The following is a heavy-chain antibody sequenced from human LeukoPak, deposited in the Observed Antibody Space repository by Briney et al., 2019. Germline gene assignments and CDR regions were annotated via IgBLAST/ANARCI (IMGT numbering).Heavy chain of an antibody. CDR1: GYTLTEYY. V-gene: IGHV1-2*06. D-gene: IGHD3-10*01. Sequence: ASVKVSCKASGYTLTEYYIHWVRQAPGQGLEWMGRINPNSGGTLYAQIFQGRVTMTRDMSISTAYMELSRLRSDDTAVYYCARDTRGLEYWYFDLWGRGTLVTVSS. J-gene: IGHJ2*01. CDR2: INPNSGGT. CDR3: ARDTRGLEYWYFDL.